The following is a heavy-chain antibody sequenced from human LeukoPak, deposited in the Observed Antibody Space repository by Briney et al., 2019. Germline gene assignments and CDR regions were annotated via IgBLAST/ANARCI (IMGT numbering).Heavy chain of an antibody. CDR1: GGSISSGVYY. D-gene: IGHD2-2*01. Sequence: SETLSLTCTVSGGSISSGVYYWSWIRQHPGKGLEWIGYIYYSGSTYYNPSLKSRVTISVDTSKNQFSLKLSSVTAADTAVYYCAREAAIGITDAFDIWGQGTMVTVSS. J-gene: IGHJ3*02. CDR2: IYYSGST. CDR3: AREAAIGITDAFDI. V-gene: IGHV4-31*03.